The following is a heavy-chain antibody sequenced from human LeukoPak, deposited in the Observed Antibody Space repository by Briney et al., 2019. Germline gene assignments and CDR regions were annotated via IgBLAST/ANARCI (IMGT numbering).Heavy chain of an antibody. D-gene: IGHD6-13*01. CDR2: INHSGST. CDR3: ARGRSSSWYYAFDY. V-gene: IGHV4-34*01. CDR1: GGSFSGYY. Sequence: TTSETLSLTCAVYGGSFSGYYWSWIRQPPGKGLEWIGEINHSGSTNYNPSLKSRVTISVDTSKNQFSLKLSSVTAADTAVYYCARGRSSSWYYAFDYWGQGTLVTVSS. J-gene: IGHJ4*02.